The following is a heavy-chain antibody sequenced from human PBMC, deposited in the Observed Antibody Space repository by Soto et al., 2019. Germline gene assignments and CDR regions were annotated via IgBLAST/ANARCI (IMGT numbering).Heavy chain of an antibody. CDR2: IYHSGST. CDR1: GGSISSGGYS. Sequence: SETLSLTCAVSGGSISSGGYSWSWIRQPPGKGLEWIGYIYHSGSTYYNPSLKSRVTISVDRSKNQFSLKLSSVTAADTAVYYCARGGTVVVPAAMGAFDIWGQGTMVTVSS. D-gene: IGHD2-2*01. V-gene: IGHV4-30-2*01. J-gene: IGHJ3*02. CDR3: ARGGTVVVPAAMGAFDI.